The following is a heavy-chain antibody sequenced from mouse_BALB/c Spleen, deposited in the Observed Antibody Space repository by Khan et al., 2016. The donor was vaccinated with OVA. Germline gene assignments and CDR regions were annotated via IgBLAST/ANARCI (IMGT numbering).Heavy chain of an antibody. V-gene: IGHV1-7*01. CDR3: ARRGLRWDFDY. Sequence: VQLQQSGAELAKPGASVKLSCKASGYTFINYWILWVKQRPGQGLEWIGYINPNTGYTEYNQNFKDKATMTADKSSSPAYMQLSSLTSEDSAVYYCARRGLRWDFDYWGQGTTLTVSS. CDR1: GYTFINYW. CDR2: INPNTGYT. D-gene: IGHD1-1*01. J-gene: IGHJ2*01.